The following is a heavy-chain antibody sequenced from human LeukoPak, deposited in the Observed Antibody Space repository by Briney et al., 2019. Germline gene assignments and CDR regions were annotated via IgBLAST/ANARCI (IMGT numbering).Heavy chain of an antibody. V-gene: IGHV3-23*01. D-gene: IGHD3-3*01. Sequence: GGSLRLSCTASGFTFGDYALSWVRQAPGKGLEWVSAISGSGGSTYYADSVKGRFTISRDNSKNTLYLQMNSLRAEDTAVYYCAKEDVLRFLEWPSPGMDVWGQGTTVTVSS. CDR3: AKEDVLRFLEWPSPGMDV. J-gene: IGHJ6*02. CDR1: GFTFGDYA. CDR2: ISGSGGST.